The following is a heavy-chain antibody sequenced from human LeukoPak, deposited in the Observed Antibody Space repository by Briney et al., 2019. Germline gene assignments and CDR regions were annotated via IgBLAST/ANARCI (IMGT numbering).Heavy chain of an antibody. Sequence: SETLSLTCAVYGGSFSGYYWSWIRQPPGKGLEWIGEINHSGSTNYNPSLKSRVTISVDTSKNQFSLKLSSVTAADTAVYYCARGTTVTAMYYYYGMDVWGQGTMVTVSS. V-gene: IGHV4-34*01. CDR3: ARGTTVTAMYYYYGMDV. CDR2: INHSGST. CDR1: GGSFSGYY. J-gene: IGHJ6*02. D-gene: IGHD4-17*01.